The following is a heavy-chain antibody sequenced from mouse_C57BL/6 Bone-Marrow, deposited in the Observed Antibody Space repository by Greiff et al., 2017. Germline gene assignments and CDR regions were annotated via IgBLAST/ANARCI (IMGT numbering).Heavy chain of an antibody. Sequence: VQLQESGAELMKPGASVKLSCKATGYTFTGYWIEWVKQRPGHGLEWIGEILPGSGSTNSNEKFKGKATFTADTSSNTAYMQLSSLTTEDSAIYYCARLAYWRQGTLVTVSA. V-gene: IGHV1-9*01. CDR1: GYTFTGYW. J-gene: IGHJ3*01. CDR2: ILPGSGST. CDR3: ARLAY.